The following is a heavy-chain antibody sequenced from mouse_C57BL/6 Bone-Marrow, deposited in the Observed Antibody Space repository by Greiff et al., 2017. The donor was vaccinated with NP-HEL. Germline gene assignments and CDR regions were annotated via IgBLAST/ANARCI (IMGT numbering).Heavy chain of an antibody. CDR2: IFPGSGST. CDR3: ARYDYDAYYFDY. Sequence: QVQLKQSGPELVKPGASVKISCKASGYTFTDYFINWVKQRPGQGLEWIGWIFPGSGSTYYNEKFKGKATLTVDKSSSTAYMLLSSLPSEYSAVYFCARYDYDAYYFDYWGQGTTLTVSS. D-gene: IGHD2-4*01. CDR1: GYTFTDYF. V-gene: IGHV1-75*01. J-gene: IGHJ2*01.